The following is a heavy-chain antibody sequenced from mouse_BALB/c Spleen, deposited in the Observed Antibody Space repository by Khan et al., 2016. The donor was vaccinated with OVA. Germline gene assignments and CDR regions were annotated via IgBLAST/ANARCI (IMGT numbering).Heavy chain of an antibody. CDR2: IWSDGST. CDR3: ARQPYYHYYIMDY. Sequence: QVQLQQPGPGLVAPSQSLSITCTISGFSLTNYGVHWVRQPPGKGLVWLVVIWSDGSTTYNSALQSRLSISKDNSKSQVFLKMNSLQTDDTAVYYCARQPYYHYYIMDYWGQGTSVTVSS. CDR1: GFSLTNYG. V-gene: IGHV2-6-1*01. D-gene: IGHD2-10*01. J-gene: IGHJ4*01.